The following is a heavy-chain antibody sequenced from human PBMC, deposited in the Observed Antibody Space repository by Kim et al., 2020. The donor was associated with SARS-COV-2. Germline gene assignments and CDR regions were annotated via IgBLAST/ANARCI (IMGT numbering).Heavy chain of an antibody. D-gene: IGHD4-17*01. V-gene: IGHV5-51*01. J-gene: IGHJ4*02. CDR3: ARQKGEYGDYDY. Sequence: RYHPSLQGQVTISADKSISTAYLQWSSLKASDTAMYYCARQKGEYGDYDYWGQGTLVTVSS.